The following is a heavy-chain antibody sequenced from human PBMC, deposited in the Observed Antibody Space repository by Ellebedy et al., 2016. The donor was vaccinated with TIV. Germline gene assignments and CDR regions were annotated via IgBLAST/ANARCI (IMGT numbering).Heavy chain of an antibody. D-gene: IGHD3-22*01. J-gene: IGHJ6*02. CDR1: GFTFSSYA. Sequence: GESLKISCAASGFTFSSYAMSWVRQAPGKGLEWVSSISSSSSYIYYADSVKGRFTISRDNAKNSLYLQMNSLRAEDTAVYYCARSEYYYDSSGYYLGYYYYGMDVWGQGTTVTVSS. CDR2: ISSSSSYI. CDR3: ARSEYYYDSSGYYLGYYYYGMDV. V-gene: IGHV3-21*01.